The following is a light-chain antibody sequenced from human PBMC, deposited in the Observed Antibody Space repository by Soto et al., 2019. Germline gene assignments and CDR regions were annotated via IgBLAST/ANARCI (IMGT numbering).Light chain of an antibody. J-gene: IGKJ1*01. V-gene: IGKV3-20*01. CDR1: QSVSSSY. Sequence: EIVLTQSPGTLSLSPGERATLSCRASQSVSSSYLAWHQQKPGQAPRLLIYGASIRASGIPDRFSGSGSGTDFTLTISRLEPEDFAVYYCQQYGSSPPTFGQGNKVEIK. CDR2: GAS. CDR3: QQYGSSPPT.